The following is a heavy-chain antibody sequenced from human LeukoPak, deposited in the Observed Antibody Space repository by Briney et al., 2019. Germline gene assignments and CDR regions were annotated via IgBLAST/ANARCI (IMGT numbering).Heavy chain of an antibody. Sequence: GESLKISCKGSGYSFTSYWIGWVRQMPGKGLEWMGIIYPGDSDTRYSPSFQGQVTISADKSTSTAYLQWSSLKASDTAMYYCARQLSYYDSSGYLDYWGQGTLVTVSS. D-gene: IGHD3-22*01. V-gene: IGHV5-51*01. CDR1: GYSFTSYW. CDR3: ARQLSYYDSSGYLDY. CDR2: IYPGDSDT. J-gene: IGHJ4*02.